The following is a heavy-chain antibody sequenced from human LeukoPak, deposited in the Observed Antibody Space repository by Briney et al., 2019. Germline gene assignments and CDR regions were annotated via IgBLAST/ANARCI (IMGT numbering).Heavy chain of an antibody. J-gene: IGHJ4*02. CDR3: AKAVITVTTRRGFDS. D-gene: IGHD4-17*01. CDR2: ISDSGGST. V-gene: IGHV3-23*01. Sequence: GGSLRLSCAASGFTFSSYAMSWVRQAPGKGLECVSAISDSGGSTSYADSVKGRSTISRDNSKNTLYLQMNSLGAEDTAVYYCAKAVITVTTRRGFDSWGQGTLVTVSS. CDR1: GFTFSSYA.